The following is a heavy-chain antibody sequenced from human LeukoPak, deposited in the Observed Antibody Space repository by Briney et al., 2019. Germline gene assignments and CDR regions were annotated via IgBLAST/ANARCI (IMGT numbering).Heavy chain of an antibody. J-gene: IGHJ5*02. Sequence: SETLSLTCTVAGGSINSYYWSWIRQPPGKGLEWIGYVAYSGGTNYNPSLKSRVIMSVDTSKNQFSLKLSSVTAADTAVYYCARTVSGYYFNAWGPGTLVTVSS. CDR1: GGSINSYY. CDR3: ARTVSGYYFNA. CDR2: VAYSGGT. V-gene: IGHV4-59*01. D-gene: IGHD5-12*01.